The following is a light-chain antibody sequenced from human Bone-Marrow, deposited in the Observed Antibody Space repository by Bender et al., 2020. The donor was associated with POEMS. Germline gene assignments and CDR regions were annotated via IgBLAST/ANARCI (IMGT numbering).Light chain of an antibody. CDR2: ETT. CDR1: SSDIGTYNL. V-gene: IGLV2-23*01. CDR3: SSYTESDTL. J-gene: IGLJ2*01. Sequence: QSALTQPASVSGSPGQSITISCTGTSSDIGTYNLVSWYQQRPGKAPQLLIYETTLRPSGFSSRFSGSKSQNAASLTISGLQADDEAVYYCSSYTESDTLFGGGTTLTVL.